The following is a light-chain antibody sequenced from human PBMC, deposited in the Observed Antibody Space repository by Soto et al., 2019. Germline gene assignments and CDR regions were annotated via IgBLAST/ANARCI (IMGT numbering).Light chain of an antibody. J-gene: IGLJ1*01. CDR1: SSDVGGYNY. CDR2: DVS. V-gene: IGLV2-14*01. CDR3: CSYTTSNTRQIV. Sequence: QSALTXPASVSGSPGQSITISCTGTSSDVGGYNYVSWYQQHPGKAPKFMIYDVSNRPSGVSNRFSGSKSGNTASLTISGLPAEEEADYYCCSYTTSNTRQIVFGTGTKVTVL.